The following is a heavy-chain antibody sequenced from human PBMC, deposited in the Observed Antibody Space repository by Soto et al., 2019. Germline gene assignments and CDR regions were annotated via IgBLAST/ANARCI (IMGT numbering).Heavy chain of an antibody. D-gene: IGHD3-22*01. V-gene: IGHV4-39*02. CDR2: IHYSGAT. CDR1: GVSISGSRYY. J-gene: IGHJ5*01. CDR3: SRDNYYSSGYYYASCVAS. Sequence: SETLYITCRVSGVSISGSRYYWGWIRQPPGKVLEWIGSIHYSGATYYNPSLKSRLTISVDTSKNQFSLNLSSVTAADTAVYFCSRDNYYSSGYYYASCVASWGQGTRVTVSS.